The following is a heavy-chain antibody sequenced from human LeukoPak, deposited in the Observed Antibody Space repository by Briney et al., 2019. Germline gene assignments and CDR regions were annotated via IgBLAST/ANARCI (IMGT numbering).Heavy chain of an antibody. V-gene: IGHV1-3*01. J-gene: IGHJ5*02. Sequence: ASVKVSCKASGYTFTSYAMHWVRQAPGQRLEWMGWINAGNGNTKYSQKFQGRVTITRDTSASTAYMELSSLRSEDTAVYYCARDYNDYVWGSYRFNWFDPWGQGTLVTVSS. CDR1: GYTFTSYA. CDR3: ARDYNDYVWGSYRFNWFDP. CDR2: INAGNGNT. D-gene: IGHD3-16*02.